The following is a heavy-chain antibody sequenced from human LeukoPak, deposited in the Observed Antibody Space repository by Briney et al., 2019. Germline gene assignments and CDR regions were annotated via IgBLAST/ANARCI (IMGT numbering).Heavy chain of an antibody. CDR1: ELNLINYD. V-gene: IGHV3-13*01. CDR2: IGSGGYR. J-gene: IGHJ4*02. CDR3: ATKLPDASSYFDF. Sequence: GRPLKPHCVASELNLINYDPPPVLPPPPKGQHNVSSIGSGGYRFYGGSVKGRFSISRDNSQNTVYLQMNSLRGEDTAIYFCATKLPDASSYFDFWGQGILVTVSS. D-gene: IGHD6-6*01.